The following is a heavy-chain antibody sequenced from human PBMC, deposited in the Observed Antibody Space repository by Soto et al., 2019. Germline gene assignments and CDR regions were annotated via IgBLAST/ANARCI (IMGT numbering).Heavy chain of an antibody. D-gene: IGHD1-20*01. Sequence: QVQLVESGGGVVQPGRSLRLSCAASGFTFSTHAMHWVRQAPGKGLECVAIVSFDGSNKYYADSVKGRFTISRDNSKNKLYLQMSGLTPEDTAVYYCARDQTGITTTGGGRIDHWGQGTLVTVSS. V-gene: IGHV3-30-3*01. CDR2: VSFDGSNK. CDR3: ARDQTGITTTGGGRIDH. CDR1: GFTFSTHA. J-gene: IGHJ4*02.